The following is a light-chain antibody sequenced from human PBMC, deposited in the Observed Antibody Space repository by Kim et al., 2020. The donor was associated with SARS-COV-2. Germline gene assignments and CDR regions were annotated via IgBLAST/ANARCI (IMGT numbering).Light chain of an antibody. CDR3: SSKTSVSSLVI. CDR1: SSDVGGYDY. J-gene: IGLJ2*01. V-gene: IGLV2-14*03. Sequence: SITISCTGTSSDVGGYDYVSWYQQHPGKAPTLILFDVNKRPSGVSDRFSGTKSDNTASLTISGLQVEDEADYYCSSKTSVSSLVIFGGGTKVTVL. CDR2: DVN.